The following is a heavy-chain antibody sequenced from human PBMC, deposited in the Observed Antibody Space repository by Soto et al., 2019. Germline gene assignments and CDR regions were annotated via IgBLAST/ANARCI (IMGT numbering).Heavy chain of an antibody. Sequence: QVQLQESGPGLVKPSQTLSLTCTVSGGSISSGDYYWSWIRQPPGKGLEWIGYFYYSGSTYYNPSLKSRVTISVDTSKNQFSLKLSSVTAADTAVYYCARDGSYCSSTSCHTEDWFDPWGQGTLVTVSS. D-gene: IGHD2-2*01. CDR3: ARDGSYCSSTSCHTEDWFDP. J-gene: IGHJ5*02. CDR1: GGSISSGDYY. CDR2: FYYSGST. V-gene: IGHV4-30-4*01.